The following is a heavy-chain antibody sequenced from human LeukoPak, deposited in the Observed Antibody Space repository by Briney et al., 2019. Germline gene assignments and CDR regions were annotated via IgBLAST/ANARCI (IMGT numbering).Heavy chain of an antibody. CDR2: IWYDGSNK. CDR1: GFTFSSYG. CDR3: AVHCSGGSCKDY. V-gene: IGHV3-33*01. Sequence: GGSLRLSCAASGFTFSSYGMHWVRQAPGKGLEWVAVIWYDGSNKYYADSVKGRFTISRDNSKNTLYLQMNSLRAEDTAVYYCAVHCSGGSCKDYWGQGTLVTGSS. D-gene: IGHD2-15*01. J-gene: IGHJ4*02.